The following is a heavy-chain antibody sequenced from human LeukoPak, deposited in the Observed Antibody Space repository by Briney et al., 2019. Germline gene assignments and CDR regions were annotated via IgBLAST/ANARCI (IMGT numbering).Heavy chain of an antibody. CDR3: VSPRGFSYGYFDY. J-gene: IGHJ4*02. D-gene: IGHD5-18*01. CDR1: GGSISRSSAY. V-gene: IGHV4-39*01. CDR2: IYYSKNT. Sequence: SGTLSLTCAVSGGSISRSSAYWGWIRQPPGKGLEWIGSIYYSKNTYYNPSLKSRVTISADTSKNQFSLTLGSVSATDTAVYYCVSPRGFSYGYFDYWGQGTLVTVSS.